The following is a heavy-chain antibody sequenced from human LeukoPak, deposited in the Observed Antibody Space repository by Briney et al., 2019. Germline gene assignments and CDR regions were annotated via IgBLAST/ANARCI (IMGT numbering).Heavy chain of an antibody. CDR1: GYSISSDYY. CDR3: ARNGSSGYMDS. D-gene: IGHD3-22*01. CDR2: IYQSGST. J-gene: IGHJ4*02. V-gene: IGHV4-38-2*01. Sequence: SETLSLTCAVSGYSISSDYYWGWIRQPPGKGLEWIGRIYQSGSTSYNPSLKSRVTISVDTSKNQFSLKLSSVTAADTAVYYCARNGSSGYMDSWGQGTLVTVSS.